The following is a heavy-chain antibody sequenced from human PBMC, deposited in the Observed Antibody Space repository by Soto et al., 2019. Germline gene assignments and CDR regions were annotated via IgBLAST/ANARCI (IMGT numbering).Heavy chain of an antibody. V-gene: IGHV4-4*07. Sequence: SGTLSLSCTVSGQPVSNNHWSWIRQSAGEGLQWIALFFSTGRTYYTPSLKSRFTMSMDTHKKQFSLRVADVYAKDTAVYLCARGEDYYDGSGHFIAEYFQYWGQGTPVTVSS. J-gene: IGHJ1*01. D-gene: IGHD3-22*01. CDR1: GQPVSNNH. CDR3: ARGEDYYDGSGHFIAEYFQY. CDR2: FFSTGRT.